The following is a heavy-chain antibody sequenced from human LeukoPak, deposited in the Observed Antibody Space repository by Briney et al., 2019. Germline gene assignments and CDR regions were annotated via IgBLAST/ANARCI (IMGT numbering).Heavy chain of an antibody. D-gene: IGHD3-22*01. CDR1: GFTYDDYG. CDR3: AAALDSSSYFYWGFDY. CDR2: INWNGGST. Sequence: GGSLRLSCAASGFTYDDYGMSWVLQAPGKGLEWVSGINWNGGSTGYADSVKGRFSISRDNAKKSLYLQMNSLRVEDTAFYYCAAALDSSSYFYWGFDYWGQGTLVTVSS. J-gene: IGHJ4*02. V-gene: IGHV3-20*04.